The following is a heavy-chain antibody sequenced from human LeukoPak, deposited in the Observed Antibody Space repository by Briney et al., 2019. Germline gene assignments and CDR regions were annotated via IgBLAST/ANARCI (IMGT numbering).Heavy chain of an antibody. Sequence: ASVKISCKASGYTFTGYYMHWVRHAPGQGLEWMGRIDPTSGGTNYAEKFQGRVTMTRDTSINTAYMELSRLRSDDTAVYYCARDSGASGYYYMDVWGKGTTVTVSS. CDR3: ARDSGASGYYYMDV. CDR2: IDPTSGGT. D-gene: IGHD5-12*01. V-gene: IGHV1-2*06. CDR1: GYTFTGYY. J-gene: IGHJ6*03.